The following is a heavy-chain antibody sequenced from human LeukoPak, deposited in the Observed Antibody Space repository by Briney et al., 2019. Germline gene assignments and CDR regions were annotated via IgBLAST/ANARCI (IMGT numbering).Heavy chain of an antibody. J-gene: IGHJ4*02. Sequence: SVKVSCKASGGTFSSYAISWVRQAPGQGLEWMGRIIPILGIANYAQKFQGRVTITADKSTSTAYMELSSLRSEDTAVYYCAKPLPGIAAAYFDYWGQGTLVTVSS. CDR1: GGTFSSYA. CDR3: AKPLPGIAAAYFDY. V-gene: IGHV1-69*04. CDR2: IIPILGIA. D-gene: IGHD6-13*01.